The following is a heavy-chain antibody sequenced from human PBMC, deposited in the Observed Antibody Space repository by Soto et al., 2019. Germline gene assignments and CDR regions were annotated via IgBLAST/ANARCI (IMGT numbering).Heavy chain of an antibody. CDR2: IYSGGST. V-gene: IGHV3-66*04. Sequence: EVQLVESGGGLVQPGGSLRLSCAASGVTVSSNYMSWVRQAPGKGLEWVSVIYSGGSTYYADSVKGRFTISRDNSKNTLYLQMNSLRAEDTAVYYCARQGYNYGGGYFDYWGQGPLVTVSS. CDR3: ARQGYNYGGGYFDY. CDR1: GVTVSSNY. J-gene: IGHJ4*02. D-gene: IGHD5-18*01.